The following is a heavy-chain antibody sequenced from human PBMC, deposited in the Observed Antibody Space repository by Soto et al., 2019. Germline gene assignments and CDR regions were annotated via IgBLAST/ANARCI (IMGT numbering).Heavy chain of an antibody. CDR3: AAAPDYYDSSGYYHHYYYYGMDV. D-gene: IGHD3-22*01. CDR1: GFTFTSSA. CDR2: IVVGSGNT. Sequence: SVKVSCKASGFTFTSSAVQWVRQARGQRLEWIGWIVVGSGNTNYAQKFQERVTITRDMSTSTAYMELSSLRSEDTAVYYCAAAPDYYDSSGYYHHYYYYGMDVWGQGTTVTVSS. V-gene: IGHV1-58*01. J-gene: IGHJ6*02.